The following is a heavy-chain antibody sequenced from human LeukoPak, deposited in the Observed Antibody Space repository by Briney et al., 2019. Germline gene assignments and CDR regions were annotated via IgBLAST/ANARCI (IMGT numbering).Heavy chain of an antibody. CDR2: IYYSGST. D-gene: IGHD6-13*01. CDR3: ARDLATGATADRAFDI. J-gene: IGHJ3*02. CDR1: GGSISSYY. V-gene: IGHV4-59*01. Sequence: KPSETLSLTCSVSGGSISSYYWSWVPQPPAKGLEWIGYIYYSGSTNYNPSLKNRVTLSVDTSQNQFSLKLSAVTAADTAVYYCARDLATGATADRAFDIWGPGTVVSVSS.